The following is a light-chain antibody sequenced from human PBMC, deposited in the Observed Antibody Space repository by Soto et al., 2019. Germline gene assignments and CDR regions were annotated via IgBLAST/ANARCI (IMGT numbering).Light chain of an antibody. J-gene: IGKJ1*01. CDR1: QSISVW. V-gene: IGKV1-5*01. CDR3: QQYSSYST. Sequence: DIQMTQSPSTLSASVGDRVTITCRASQSISVWLAWYQQKPGKAPKLLIHDASTLESGVPARFSGSGSGTEFTLTINGLQPDDFATFYCQQYSSYSTFGQGTKVEIK. CDR2: DAS.